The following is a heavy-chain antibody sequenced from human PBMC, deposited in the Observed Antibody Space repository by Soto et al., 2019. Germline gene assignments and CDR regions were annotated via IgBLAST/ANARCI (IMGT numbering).Heavy chain of an antibody. D-gene: IGHD5-18*01. CDR2: ISYDGSNK. CDR1: GFTFSSYS. CDR3: AKKRGGDRYSYGFFSDVKMPNFDY. V-gene: IGHV3-30*18. Sequence: PGGSLRLSCAASGFTFSSYSMHWVRQAPGKGLEWVAVISYDGSNKYYADSVKGRFTISRDNSKNTLYLQMNSLRAEDTAVYYCAKKRGGDRYSYGFFSDVKMPNFDYWGQGTLVTVSS. J-gene: IGHJ4*02.